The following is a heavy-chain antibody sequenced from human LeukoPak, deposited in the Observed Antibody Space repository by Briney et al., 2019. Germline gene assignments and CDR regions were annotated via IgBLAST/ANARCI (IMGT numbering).Heavy chain of an antibody. Sequence: SETLSLTCTVSGGSISSYYWSWIRQPAGKGLEWIGRIYTSGSTNYNPSLKSRVTMSVDTSKNQFSLKLSSVTAADTAVYYCARVGDYYGSGSYYGPNNFDYWGQGTLVTVSS. D-gene: IGHD3-10*01. J-gene: IGHJ4*02. CDR2: IYTSGST. V-gene: IGHV4-4*07. CDR1: GGSISSYY. CDR3: ARVGDYYGSGSYYGPNNFDY.